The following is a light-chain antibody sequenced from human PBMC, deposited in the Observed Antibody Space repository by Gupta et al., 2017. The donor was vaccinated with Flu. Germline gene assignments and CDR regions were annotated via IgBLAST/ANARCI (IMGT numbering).Light chain of an antibody. CDR3: QQRDRTPYT. CDR2: GAS. V-gene: IGKV1-39*01. Sequence: DIQMTQSPSSLSASVGDRVTITCRTGQNINDYLNWYQQKPGKAPELLIYGASNLPSGIPSRFSGGGSGTDFTLTIIRLQPEDFATYFCQQRDRTPYTFGQGTKVEIK. J-gene: IGKJ2*01. CDR1: QNINDY.